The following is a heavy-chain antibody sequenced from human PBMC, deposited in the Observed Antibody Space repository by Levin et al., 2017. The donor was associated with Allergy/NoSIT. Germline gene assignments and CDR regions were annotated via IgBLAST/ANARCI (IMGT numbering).Heavy chain of an antibody. Sequence: GGSLRLSCAASGFTFSSYSMNWVRQAPGKGLEWVSSISSSSSYIYYADSVKGRFTISRDNAKNSLYLQMNSLRAEDTAVYYCARDDQGSPDYIWGSHIDYWGQGTLVTVSS. CDR1: GFTFSSYS. CDR2: ISSSSSYI. D-gene: IGHD3-16*01. CDR3: ARDDQGSPDYIWGSHIDY. J-gene: IGHJ4*02. V-gene: IGHV3-21*01.